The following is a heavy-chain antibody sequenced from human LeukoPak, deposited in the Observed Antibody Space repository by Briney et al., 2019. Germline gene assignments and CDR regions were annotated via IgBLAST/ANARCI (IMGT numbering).Heavy chain of an antibody. CDR3: EKARAVVVEDAINS. D-gene: IGHD2-15*01. Sequence: PGGSLRLSCAASGFTFSSNTMSSVPQAPGKRLECVSAISVSVGSTYYTHSVKGRFTISTDKSKNTLYLHINTPRDADTALYNSEKARAVVVEDAINSWGQGILVTVSP. CDR2: ISVSVGST. CDR1: GFTFSSNT. J-gene: IGHJ5*02. V-gene: IGHV3-23*01.